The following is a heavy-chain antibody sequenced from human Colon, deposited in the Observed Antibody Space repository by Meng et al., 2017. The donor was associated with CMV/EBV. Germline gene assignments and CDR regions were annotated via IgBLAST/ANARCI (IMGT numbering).Heavy chain of an antibody. CDR1: GLSVSNDYW. V-gene: IGHV4-4*02. J-gene: IGHJ4*01. CDR2: VSQDGRT. CDR3: ASSSGWWRIDY. D-gene: IGHD6-19*01. Sequence: VQLQESGPILVPPSGTLSLTCAVSGLSVSNDYWWTWVRQAPGKGLEWIGEVSQDGRTNSNPSLKSRLSMSVDKSKNQFSLNLRSVTAADTASYFCASSSGWWRIDYWGHGTLVTVSS.